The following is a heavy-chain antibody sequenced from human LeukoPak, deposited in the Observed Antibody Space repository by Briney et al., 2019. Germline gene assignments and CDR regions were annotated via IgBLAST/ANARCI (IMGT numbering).Heavy chain of an antibody. CDR2: ISTDGTNK. D-gene: IGHD3-22*01. CDR3: GREDCGYYQYFDS. CDR1: LFTFSRHG. J-gene: IGHJ4*02. Sequence: VGSLRLSRAASLFTFSRHGMNWVPQAPRKGRERVALISTDGTNKYNTDSVKGRFTISRDNYQDQVFLQMHSLRAEDMALYYCGREDCGYYQYFDSWGRGTLVGDCS. V-gene: IGHV3-30*03.